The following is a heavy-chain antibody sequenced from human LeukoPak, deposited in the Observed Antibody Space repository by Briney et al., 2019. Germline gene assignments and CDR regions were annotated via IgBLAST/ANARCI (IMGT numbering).Heavy chain of an antibody. Sequence: GESLKISCKGSGYSFTSYWIGWVRQMPGKGLEWMGIIYPGDSDTRYSPSFQGQVTISADKSISTAYLQWSSLKASDTAMYYCARQMKEGYSSSGGAFDYWGQGTLVTVSS. CDR1: GYSFTSYW. CDR3: ARQMKEGYSSSGGAFDY. V-gene: IGHV5-51*01. CDR2: IYPGDSDT. J-gene: IGHJ4*02. D-gene: IGHD6-13*01.